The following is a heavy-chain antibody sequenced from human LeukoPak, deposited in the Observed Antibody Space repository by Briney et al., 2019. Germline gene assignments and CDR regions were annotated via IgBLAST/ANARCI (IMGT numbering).Heavy chain of an antibody. D-gene: IGHD3-10*01. V-gene: IGHV3-23*01. J-gene: IGHJ4*02. Sequence: PGGSLRLSCAASGFTFSSYAMSWVRQAPGKGLEWVSAISGSGGSTYYADSVKGRFTISRDNSKNTLYLQMNTLRAEDTAVYYCAKTPSYGSGSYYFDYWGQGTLVTVSS. CDR2: ISGSGGST. CDR3: AKTPSYGSGSYYFDY. CDR1: GFTFSSYA.